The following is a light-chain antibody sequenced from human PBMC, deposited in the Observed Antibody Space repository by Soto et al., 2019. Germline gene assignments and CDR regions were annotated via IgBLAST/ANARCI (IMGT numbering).Light chain of an antibody. V-gene: IGKV1-9*01. CDR1: QGVSSY. CDR2: AAS. Sequence: IQLTQSPSSLSASVGERVTITCRASQGVSSYLAWYQQKARKAPKLLIYAASTLQSGVPSRFSGSGSGTDFTLTISSLQTEDFATYYCQQLNSYPRTFGPGTKVD. CDR3: QQLNSYPRT. J-gene: IGKJ3*01.